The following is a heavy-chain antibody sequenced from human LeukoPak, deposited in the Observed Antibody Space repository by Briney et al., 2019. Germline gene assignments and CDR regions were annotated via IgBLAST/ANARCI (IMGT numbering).Heavy chain of an antibody. D-gene: IGHD3-10*01. V-gene: IGHV3-23*01. CDR1: GFTFSSYG. CDR3: ANDRAHDMVRGVIITPDY. CDR2: ISGSGGNT. J-gene: IGHJ4*02. Sequence: GGSLRLSCAASGFTFSSYGMGWVRQPPGKGLEWVSAISGSGGNTYYADSVKGRFTISRDNSTNTLYLQMNSLRAEDTAVYYCANDRAHDMVRGVIITPDYWGQGTLVTVSS.